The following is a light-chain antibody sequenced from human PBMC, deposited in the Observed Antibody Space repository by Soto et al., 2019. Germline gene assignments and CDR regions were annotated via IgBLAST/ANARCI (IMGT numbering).Light chain of an antibody. V-gene: IGLV2-11*01. J-gene: IGLJ3*02. CDR1: SSDVGDYNY. Sequence: QSALTQPRSVSGSPGQSVTISRTGTSSDVGDYNYVSWYQQYPGKAPKLVIYDVSKRPSGVPDRFSGSKSGNTASLTISGLQAEDEADYYCCSFAGSYTFWVFGGGTKLTVL. CDR2: DVS. CDR3: CSFAGSYTFWV.